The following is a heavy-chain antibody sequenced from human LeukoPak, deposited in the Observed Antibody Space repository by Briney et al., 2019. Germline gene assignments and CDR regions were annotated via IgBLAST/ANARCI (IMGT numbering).Heavy chain of an antibody. CDR3: ASTRWLRLFDY. CDR2: ISYDGSNK. J-gene: IGHJ4*02. Sequence: GSLRLSCAASGFTFSSYAMHWVRQAPGKGLEWVAVISYDGSNKYYADSVKGRFTISRDNSKNTLYLQMNSLRAEDTAVYYCASTRWLRLFDYWGQGTLVTVSS. V-gene: IGHV3-30-3*01. CDR1: GFTFSSYA. D-gene: IGHD5-12*01.